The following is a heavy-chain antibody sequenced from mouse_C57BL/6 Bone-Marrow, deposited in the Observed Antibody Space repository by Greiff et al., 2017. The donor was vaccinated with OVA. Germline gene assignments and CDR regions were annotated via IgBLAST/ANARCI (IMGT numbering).Heavy chain of an antibody. J-gene: IGHJ3*01. CDR3: ARRSFYDYEGFAY. V-gene: IGHV8-12*01. Sequence: QVTLKVCGPGILQSSQTLSLTCSFSGFSLSTSGMGVSWIRQPSGKGLEWLAHIYWDDDKRYNPSLKSRLTISKDTSRNQVFLKITSVDTADTATYYCARRSFYDYEGFAYWGQGTLVTVSA. CDR1: GFSLSTSGMG. CDR2: IYWDDDK. D-gene: IGHD2-4*01.